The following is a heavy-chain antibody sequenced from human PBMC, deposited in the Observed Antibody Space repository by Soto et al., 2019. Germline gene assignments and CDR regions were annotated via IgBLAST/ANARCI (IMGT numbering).Heavy chain of an antibody. J-gene: IGHJ5*02. CDR3: ARGRGRYCSSTSCYRFDP. V-gene: IGHV1-8*01. D-gene: IGHD2-2*01. CDR1: GYTFTSYD. CDR2: MNPNSGNT. Sequence: QVPLVQSGAEVKKPGASVKVSCKASGYTFTSYDINWVRQATGQGLEWMGWMNPNSGNTGYAQKFQGRVTMTRNTSISTAYMELSSLRSEDTAVYYCARGRGRYCSSTSCYRFDPWGQGTLVTVSS.